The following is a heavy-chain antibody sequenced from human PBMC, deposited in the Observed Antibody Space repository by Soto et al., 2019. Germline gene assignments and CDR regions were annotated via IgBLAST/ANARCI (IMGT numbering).Heavy chain of an antibody. CDR3: ARDHVDIVATIYYYYGMDV. V-gene: IGHV1-3*01. D-gene: IGHD5-12*01. CDR2: INAGNGNT. CDR1: RYXLTSKA. Sequence: ALVKVSCKASRYXLTSKAMHWVRQAPGHRLAWMGWINAGNGNTKYSQMFQGRVTITRDTSASTAYMELSSLRSEDTAVYYCARDHVDIVATIYYYYGMDVWGQGSTVSVSS. J-gene: IGHJ6*02.